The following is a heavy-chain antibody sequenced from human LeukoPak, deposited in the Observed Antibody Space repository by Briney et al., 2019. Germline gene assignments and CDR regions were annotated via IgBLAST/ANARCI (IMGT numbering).Heavy chain of an antibody. D-gene: IGHD6-13*01. CDR3: AREIVGYSKYYFDS. V-gene: IGHV1-69*13. Sequence: ASVKVSCKASGGTFSTYDISWVRQAHGQGLEWMGGIIPIFSTPNYAQKFQGRVTITADESTSTAYMELSSLRSEDTAVYYCAREIVGYSKYYFDSWGQGTLVTVSS. CDR2: IIPIFSTP. J-gene: IGHJ4*02. CDR1: GGTFSTYD.